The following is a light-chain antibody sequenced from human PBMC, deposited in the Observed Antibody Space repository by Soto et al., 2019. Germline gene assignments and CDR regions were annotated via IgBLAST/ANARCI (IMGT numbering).Light chain of an antibody. J-gene: IGLJ3*02. CDR3: AAWDDSLTGWV. Sequence: QSVLTQPPSASGTPGQRVTISCSGSTSNIETNFVYWYQQLSGTAPTVLIYRNNQRPSGVPDRFSGSKSGTSASLAISGLRSEDEADYYCAAWDDSLTGWVFGGGTKLTVL. CDR2: RNN. CDR1: TSNIETNF. V-gene: IGLV1-47*01.